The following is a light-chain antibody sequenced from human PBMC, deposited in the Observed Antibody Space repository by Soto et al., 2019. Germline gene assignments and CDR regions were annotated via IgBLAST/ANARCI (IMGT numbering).Light chain of an antibody. Sequence: DAVLTQSPLSLPVTLGQPAAISCRSSQSLVYSNGNAYLIWFQQRPVQSPRRLIYQVSTRDAGDPDRFSGTGSGTYFPLTVSRVAAEEVGIYYCMEGTHWPWTFGQGTKVEIK. CDR1: QSLVYSNGNAY. CDR2: QVS. V-gene: IGKV2-30*01. J-gene: IGKJ1*01. CDR3: MEGTHWPWT.